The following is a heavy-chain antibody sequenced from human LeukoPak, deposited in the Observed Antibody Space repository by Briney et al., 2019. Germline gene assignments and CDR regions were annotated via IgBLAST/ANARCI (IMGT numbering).Heavy chain of an antibody. CDR1: GYTFTSYY. D-gene: IGHD6-6*01. CDR3: ARQGGAGSSSSSGKFDY. Sequence: GASVKVSCKASGYTFTSYYMHWVRQAPGQGLEWMGIINPSGGSTSYAQKFQGRVTMTRDTSTSTVYMELSSLRSEDTAVYYCARQGGAGSSSSSGKFDYWGQGTLVTVSS. V-gene: IGHV1-46*01. CDR2: INPSGGST. J-gene: IGHJ4*02.